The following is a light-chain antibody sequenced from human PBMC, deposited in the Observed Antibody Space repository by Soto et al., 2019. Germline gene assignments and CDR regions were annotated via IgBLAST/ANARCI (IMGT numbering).Light chain of an antibody. CDR2: GSS. V-gene: IGLV1-40*01. CDR3: SSYRSGGTFV. J-gene: IGLJ1*01. CDR1: SSNIGAGYD. Sequence: QAVVTQPPSVSGAPGQRVTISCTGSSSNIGAGYDVHWYQQLPGRAPKLLIYGSSNRPSGVPDRFSGSKSGTSASLAITGLQAEDEADYYCSSYRSGGTFVFGSGTKLTVL.